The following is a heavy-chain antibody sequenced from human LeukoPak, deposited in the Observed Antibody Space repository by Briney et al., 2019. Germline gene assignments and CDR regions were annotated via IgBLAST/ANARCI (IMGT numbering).Heavy chain of an antibody. D-gene: IGHD6-19*01. CDR2: ISGSGGRT. Sequence: GGSLRLSCAASGFTFSSDALSWVRQAPGKGLEWVSLISGSGGRTDYADSVKGRFTISRDNSKNTLYPQMNSLKAEDTAVYYCAKHVRTSVWFFDYWGQGTLVTVSS. J-gene: IGHJ4*02. CDR1: GFTFSSDA. V-gene: IGHV3-23*01. CDR3: AKHVRTSVWFFDY.